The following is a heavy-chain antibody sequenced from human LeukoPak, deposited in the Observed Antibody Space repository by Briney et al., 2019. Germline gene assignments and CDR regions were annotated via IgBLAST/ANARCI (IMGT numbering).Heavy chain of an antibody. V-gene: IGHV4-34*01. CDR2: INHSGST. Sequence: SETLSLTCAVYGGFISGYYWTWIRQPPGKGLEWIGEINHSGSTNYNPSLESRVTISVDTSKHQFSLKLSSVTAADTAVYYCARLVVANIRKEFDYWGQGTLVTVSS. D-gene: IGHD2-15*01. CDR3: ARLVVANIRKEFDY. J-gene: IGHJ4*02. CDR1: GGFISGYY.